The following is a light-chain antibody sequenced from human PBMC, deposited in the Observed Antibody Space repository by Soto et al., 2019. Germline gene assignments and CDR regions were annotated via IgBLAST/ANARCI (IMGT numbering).Light chain of an antibody. CDR3: QQYNTYST. CDR1: QTISNY. Sequence: DIHMTQSPSSRSVSVGNTVTITCRASQTISNYLNCHQQKPGKAPKLLIYDASSLESGVPSRFSGSGSGTEFTLTISSLQPDDFATYYCQQYNTYSTFGQGTRLEIK. V-gene: IGKV1-5*01. J-gene: IGKJ5*01. CDR2: DAS.